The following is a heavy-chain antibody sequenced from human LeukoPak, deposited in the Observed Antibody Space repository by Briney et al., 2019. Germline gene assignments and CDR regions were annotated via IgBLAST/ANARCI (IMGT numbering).Heavy chain of an antibody. V-gene: IGHV3-30-3*01. Sequence: PGGSLRLSCAASGFTFTNYALHWVHQAPGKGLEWVAVISYDGTNKYYADSVKGRFTISRDNSKNTLSLQMNSLRAEDTAVYYCAREGQHSRDGYGLESRHFDYWAQGTLVTVSS. CDR1: GFTFTNYA. CDR3: AREGQHSRDGYGLESRHFDY. J-gene: IGHJ4*02. D-gene: IGHD5-24*01. CDR2: ISYDGTNK.